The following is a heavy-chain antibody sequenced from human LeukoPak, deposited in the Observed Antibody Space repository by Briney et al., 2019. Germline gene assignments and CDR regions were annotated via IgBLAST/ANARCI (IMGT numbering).Heavy chain of an antibody. CDR2: IYPGDSDT. D-gene: IGHD3-22*01. Sequence: GESLKISCKGSGYSFTSYWIGWVRQMPGKGLEWMGIIYPGDSDTRYSPSFQGQVTISADKSISTAYLQWSSLKASDTAIYYCARGRRYYSDSSGYYPNFDYWGQGTLVTVSS. CDR1: GYSFTSYW. J-gene: IGHJ4*02. CDR3: ARGRRYYSDSSGYYPNFDY. V-gene: IGHV5-51*01.